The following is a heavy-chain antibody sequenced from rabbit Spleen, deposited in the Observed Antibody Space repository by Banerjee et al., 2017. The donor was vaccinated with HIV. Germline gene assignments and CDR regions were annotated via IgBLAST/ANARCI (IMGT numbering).Heavy chain of an antibody. CDR2: INTITGKT. J-gene: IGHJ4*02. D-gene: IGHD1-1*01. CDR3: ARDLPDIIGWNFGF. V-gene: IGHV1S45*01. Sequence: QEQLVESGGGLVQPEGSLTLTCKASGFSFTDKDVMCWVRQAPGKGLEWIGCINTITGKTVYATWAKGRFTISRASSTMVFLQMTSLTAADTATYFCARDLPDIIGWNFGFWGPGTLVTVS. CDR1: GFSFTDKDV.